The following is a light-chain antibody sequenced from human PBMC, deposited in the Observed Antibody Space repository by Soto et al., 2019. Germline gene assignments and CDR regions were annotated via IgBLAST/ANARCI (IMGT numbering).Light chain of an antibody. CDR1: SGYSSYA. J-gene: IGLJ7*01. CDR3: QTWGTGIAV. Sequence: QPVLTQSPSASASLGASVKLTCTVSSGYSSYAIAWHQQQPEKGPRYLMKLNSDGSHSKGDGIPARFSGSSSGAERYLTISSLQSEDEADYYCQTWGTGIAVFGGGTQLTVL. V-gene: IGLV4-69*01. CDR2: LNSDGSH.